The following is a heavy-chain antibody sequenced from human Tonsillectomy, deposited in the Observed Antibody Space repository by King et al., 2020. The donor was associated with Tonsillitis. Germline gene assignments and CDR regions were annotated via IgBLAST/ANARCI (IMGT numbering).Heavy chain of an antibody. D-gene: IGHD6-6*01. V-gene: IGHV5-10-1*01. CDR3: ASNAARLDAFDI. Sequence: IQLVQSGAEVKKPGESLRISCKASGYSFTTYWINWVRQMPGKGLEWMGRIDPSDSYTNYSPSFQGHVTISGDKSISTAYLQWSSLKASDTAMYYCASNAARLDAFDIWGQGTMVTVSS. J-gene: IGHJ3*02. CDR1: GYSFTTYW. CDR2: IDPSDSYT.